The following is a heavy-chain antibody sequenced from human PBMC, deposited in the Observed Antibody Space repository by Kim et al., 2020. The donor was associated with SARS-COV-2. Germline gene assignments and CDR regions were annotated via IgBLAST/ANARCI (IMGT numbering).Heavy chain of an antibody. J-gene: IGHJ2*01. V-gene: IGHV3-23*01. D-gene: IGHD5-12*01. Sequence: ESVKGRFTISRDNSKNTLYLQMNSLRAEDTAVYYCAKDPGWLQPNWYFDLWGRGTLVTVSS. CDR3: AKDPGWLQPNWYFDL.